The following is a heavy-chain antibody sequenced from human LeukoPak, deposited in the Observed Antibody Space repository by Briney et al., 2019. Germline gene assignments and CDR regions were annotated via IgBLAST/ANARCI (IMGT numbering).Heavy chain of an antibody. CDR1: GGSISSGGYY. Sequence: SQTLSLTCTVSGGSISSGGYYWSWIRQHPGKGLEWIGYIYYSGSTYYNPSLKSRVTISVDTSKNQFSLRLSSVTAADTAVYYCASNRRDGYNFHWFDPWGQGTLVTVSS. V-gene: IGHV4-31*03. CDR3: ASNRRDGYNFHWFDP. J-gene: IGHJ5*02. D-gene: IGHD5-12*01. CDR2: IYYSGST.